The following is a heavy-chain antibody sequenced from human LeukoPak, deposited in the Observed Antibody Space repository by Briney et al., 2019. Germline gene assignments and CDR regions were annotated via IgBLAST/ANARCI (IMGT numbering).Heavy chain of an antibody. J-gene: IGHJ4*02. CDR3: ARDPTADDY. CDR1: GFTFSNYA. D-gene: IGHD2-2*01. V-gene: IGHV3-21*01. Sequence: PGGSLSLSCKASGFTFSNYAMNWVRQAPGRGLELVSSITSVSSYKYYADSVKGRLTISRDNAKNSLFLQMNSLRAEDTAIYYCARDPTADDYWGQGTLVTVSS. CDR2: ITSVSSYK.